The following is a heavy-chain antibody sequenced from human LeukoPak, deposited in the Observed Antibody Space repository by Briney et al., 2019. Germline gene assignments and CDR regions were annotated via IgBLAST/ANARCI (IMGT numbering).Heavy chain of an antibody. D-gene: IGHD3-3*01. CDR1: GYSFPSYW. CDR2: LSPGDSHI. Sequence: GESLKISCEGSGYSFPSYWLGCVRQMPGKGLEGRGILSPGDSHIRYRPSFQSQVTISADRSISTAYLQWSRLKAADTAMYYCARFGFWCGHRYYYYMDVWGQGTTVTGSS. CDR3: ARFGFWCGHRYYYYMDV. J-gene: IGHJ6*03. V-gene: IGHV5-51*01.